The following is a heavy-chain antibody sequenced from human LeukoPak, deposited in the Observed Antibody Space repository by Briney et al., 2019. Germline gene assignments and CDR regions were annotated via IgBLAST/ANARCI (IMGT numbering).Heavy chain of an antibody. CDR3: VRDGTTTDDY. CDR1: GYTFTNFG. J-gene: IGHJ4*02. V-gene: IGHV1-18*01. D-gene: IGHD1-26*01. CDR2: ISAYNDNT. Sequence: ASVKVSCKASGYTFTNFGISWVRQAPGQGLEWMGWISAYNDNTNYAQKFQGRVTMTTDTSTSTAYMELRSLRSDDTAVYYCVRDGTTTDDYWGQGTLVTVSS.